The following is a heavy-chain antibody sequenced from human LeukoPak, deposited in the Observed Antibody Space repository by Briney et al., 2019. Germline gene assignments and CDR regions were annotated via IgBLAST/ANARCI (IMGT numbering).Heavy chain of an antibody. CDR2: INHSGST. Sequence: SETLSLTCAVYGGSFSGYYWSWIRQPPGKGLEWIGEINHSGSTNYNPSLKSRVTISVDTSKNQFSLKLSSVTAADTAVYYCARSYYYYDSSGYIDYWGQGTLVTVSS. CDR1: GGSFSGYY. J-gene: IGHJ4*02. D-gene: IGHD3-22*01. CDR3: ARSYYYYDSSGYIDY. V-gene: IGHV4-34*01.